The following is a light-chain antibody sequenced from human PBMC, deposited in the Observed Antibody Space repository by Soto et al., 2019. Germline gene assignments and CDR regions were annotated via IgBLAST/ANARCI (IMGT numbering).Light chain of an antibody. CDR2: EGS. CDR3: CSYAGSDYV. CDR1: SSDVGSYNL. Sequence: QSVLTQPASVSGSPGQSITISCTGSSSDVGSYNLVSWYQQHPGKAPKLMIYEGSKRPSGVSNRFSGSKSGNTASLTISGLQAEDEADYYCCSYAGSDYVFGTRTKLTVL. V-gene: IGLV2-23*01. J-gene: IGLJ1*01.